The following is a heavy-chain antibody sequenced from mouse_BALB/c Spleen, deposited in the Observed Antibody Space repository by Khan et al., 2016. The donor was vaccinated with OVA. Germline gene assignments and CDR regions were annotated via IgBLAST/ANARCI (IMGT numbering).Heavy chain of an antibody. D-gene: IGHD2-3*01. CDR1: GYTFADSG. Sequence: QVQLQQSGPEPVRPGASVKISCKGSGYTFADSGMHWVRKSHAKSLEWIGVISTFYGHIKYTQKFEGRSTMTVDKSSSTAYMELARLTAEDSAVYCCSRDGISEFAYWGQGTLVTVSA. CDR3: SRDGISEFAY. CDR2: ISTFYGHI. J-gene: IGHJ3*01. V-gene: IGHV1S137*01.